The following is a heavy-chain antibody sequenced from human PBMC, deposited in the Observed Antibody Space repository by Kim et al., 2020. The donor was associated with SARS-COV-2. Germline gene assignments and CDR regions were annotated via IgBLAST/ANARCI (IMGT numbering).Heavy chain of an antibody. D-gene: IGHD3-9*01. Sequence: ASVKVSCKASGYTFTSYYMHWVRQAPGQGLEWMGIINPSGGSTSYAQKFQGRVTMTRDTSTSTVYMELSSLRSEDTAVYYCARDPIQRRHYDILTGLQTGGMDVWGQGTTVTVSS. CDR3: ARDPIQRRHYDILTGLQTGGMDV. V-gene: IGHV1-46*01. CDR1: GYTFTSYY. J-gene: IGHJ6*02. CDR2: INPSGGST.